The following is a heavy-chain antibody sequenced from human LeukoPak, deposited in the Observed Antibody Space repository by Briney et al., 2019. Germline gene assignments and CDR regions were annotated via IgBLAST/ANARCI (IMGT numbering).Heavy chain of an antibody. CDR1: GFTFTSPA. V-gene: IGHV1-58*02. D-gene: IGHD3-3*01. CDR2: IVVGSGNT. J-gene: IGHJ3*02. CDR3: AASGYDFWSGQNAFDI. Sequence: SVMVSCKASGFTFTSPAMQWVRQARGQRLEWIGWIVVGSGNTNYAQKFQERVTITRDMSTSTAYMELSSLRSEDTAVYYCAASGYDFWSGQNAFDIWGQGTMVTVSS.